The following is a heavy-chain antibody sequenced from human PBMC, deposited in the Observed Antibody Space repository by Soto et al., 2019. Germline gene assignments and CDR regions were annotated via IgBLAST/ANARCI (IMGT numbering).Heavy chain of an antibody. Sequence: QVQLQESGPGLVKPSQTLSLTCTVSGGSISSGGYYWSWIRQPPGKGLEWIGYIYYSGSTYYNPSLKSRVTISVDTSKNQFSLKLSSVTAADTAVYYCARVGRVPAAYSLRYMDVWGKGTTVTVSS. CDR3: ARVGRVPAAYSLRYMDV. J-gene: IGHJ6*03. CDR1: GGSISSGGYY. CDR2: IYYSGST. V-gene: IGHV4-31*03. D-gene: IGHD2-2*01.